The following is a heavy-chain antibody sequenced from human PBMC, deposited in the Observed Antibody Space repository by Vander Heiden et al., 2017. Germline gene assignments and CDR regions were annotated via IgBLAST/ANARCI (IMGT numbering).Heavy chain of an antibody. Sequence: EVQLVESGGGLVQPGGSLRLSCAVSGFPCHNYWMHWLRQVPGKGLVWVSRLDEYGNNRDYAASVKGRFTISRDNANNMLYLQMNSLRPEDTAIYYCARDVGGAGSDWGQGTLVTVSS. V-gene: IGHV3-74*01. J-gene: IGHJ4*02. CDR1: GFPCHNYW. D-gene: IGHD1-26*01. CDR2: LDEYGNNR. CDR3: ARDVGGAGSD.